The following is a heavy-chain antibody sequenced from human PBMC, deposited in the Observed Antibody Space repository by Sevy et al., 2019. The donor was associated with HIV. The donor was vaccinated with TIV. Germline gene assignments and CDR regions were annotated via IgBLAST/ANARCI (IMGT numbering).Heavy chain of an antibody. D-gene: IGHD3-3*01. Sequence: SETLSLTCAVYGGSFSGYYWSWIRQPPGKGLEWIGEINHSGSTNYNPSLTSRVTISVDTSKNQFSLKLSSVTAADTAVYYCARVVRFLEWLFTAGYYMDVWGKGTTVTVSS. V-gene: IGHV4-34*01. CDR2: INHSGST. CDR1: GGSFSGYY. CDR3: ARVVRFLEWLFTAGYYMDV. J-gene: IGHJ6*03.